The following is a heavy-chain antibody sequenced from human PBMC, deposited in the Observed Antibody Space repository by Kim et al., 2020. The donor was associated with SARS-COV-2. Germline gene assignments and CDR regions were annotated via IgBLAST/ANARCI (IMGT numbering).Heavy chain of an antibody. V-gene: IGHV3-30-3*01. CDR2: ISYDGSNK. D-gene: IGHD3-10*01. CDR3: ARDKFRVPNYYGSGSYYTYYYYGMDV. Sequence: GGSLRLSCAASGFTFSSYAMHWVRQAPGKGLEWVAVISYDGSNKYYADSVKGRFTISRDNSKNTLYLQMNSLRAEYTAVYYCARDKFRVPNYYGSGSYYTYYYYGMDVWGQGTTVTVSS. J-gene: IGHJ6*02. CDR1: GFTFSSYA.